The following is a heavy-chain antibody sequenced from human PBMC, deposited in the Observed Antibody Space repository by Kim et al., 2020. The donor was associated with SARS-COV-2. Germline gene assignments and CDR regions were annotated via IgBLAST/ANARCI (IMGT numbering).Heavy chain of an antibody. J-gene: IGHJ6*02. D-gene: IGHD5-12*01. V-gene: IGHV2-70*11. Sequence: SGPTLVNPTQTLTLTCTFSGFSLSTRGMCVSWIRQPPGKALEWLARIDWDDEKYYNTSLKTRLTISKDTSKNQVILTMTNMDPLDTATYYCARTRHDGYRAYGMHATGQGDTVTVSS. CDR1: GFSLSTRGMC. CDR3: ARTRHDGYRAYGMHA. CDR2: IDWDDEK.